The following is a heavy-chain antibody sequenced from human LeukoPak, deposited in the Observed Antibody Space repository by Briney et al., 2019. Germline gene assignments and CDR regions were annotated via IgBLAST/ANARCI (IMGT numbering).Heavy chain of an antibody. J-gene: IGHJ4*02. V-gene: IGHV4-59*01. D-gene: IGHD1-14*01. CDR2: IYYRGVT. Sequence: SQTRSLTCTVAGGSISSYYCTWIRQPPGKGRQWIGYIYYRGVTNYNPSLKSRVTISVDTSKHQLSLQLTSVTAADTAVYYCASGRGVLQPWGRGTVVSVS. CDR3: ASGRGVLQP. CDR1: GGSISSYY.